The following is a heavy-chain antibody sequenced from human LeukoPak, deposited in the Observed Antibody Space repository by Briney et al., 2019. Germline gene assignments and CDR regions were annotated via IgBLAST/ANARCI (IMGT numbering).Heavy chain of an antibody. D-gene: IGHD1-1*01. CDR2: IGSSGGGI. CDR3: APGTGGY. V-gene: IGHV3-23*01. CDR1: GFTFSTYT. Sequence: GGSLRLSCAASGFTFSTYTMYWVRHPPGKGLEWVSIIGSSGGGIHYADSVKGRFTISRDNSKNTLYLQMNSLRAEDTAVYYCAPGTGGYWGQGTLVTVSS. J-gene: IGHJ4*02.